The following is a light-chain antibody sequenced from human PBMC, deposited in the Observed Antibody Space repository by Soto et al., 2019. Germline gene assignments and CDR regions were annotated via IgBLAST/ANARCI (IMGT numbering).Light chain of an antibody. Sequence: NFMLTQPHSVSESPGKTVTISCTRTSGSIVSNYIHWYQLRPGGAPTTVIYEDDDRPSGVPDRFSGSIDTSSNSASLTISGLRTEDEADYYCQSYGRASVFGGGTKLTVL. V-gene: IGLV6-57*03. CDR1: SGSIVSNY. CDR3: QSYGRASV. CDR2: EDD. J-gene: IGLJ3*02.